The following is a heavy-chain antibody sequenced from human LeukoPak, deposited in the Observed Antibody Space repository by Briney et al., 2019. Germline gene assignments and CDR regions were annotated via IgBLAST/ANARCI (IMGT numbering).Heavy chain of an antibody. CDR1: GFTFSSYG. J-gene: IGHJ4*02. Sequence: PGRSLRLSCAASGFTFSSYGMHWVRQAPGKGLEWVAFIRYDGSNKYYADSVKGRFTISRDNSKNTLYLQMNSLRAEDTAVYYCAKDLRSGYSSSSLFDYWGQGTLVTVSS. CDR2: IRYDGSNK. D-gene: IGHD6-6*01. V-gene: IGHV3-30*02. CDR3: AKDLRSGYSSSSLFDY.